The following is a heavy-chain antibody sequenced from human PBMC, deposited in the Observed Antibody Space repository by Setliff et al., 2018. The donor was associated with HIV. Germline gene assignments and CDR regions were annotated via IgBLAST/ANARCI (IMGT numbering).Heavy chain of an antibody. CDR3: AAVPWGHSSLIIDH. V-gene: IGHV3-48*03. CDR1: GLIFSSYE. CDR2: IGGHGSII. D-gene: IGHD3-16*01. J-gene: IGHJ4*02. Sequence: GGSLRLSCAASGLIFSSYEMNWVRRAPGKGLEWISFIGGHGSIIHYADSVKGRFTISRDNAKNSVYLQMHSLRVEDTAVYYCAAVPWGHSSLIIDHWGQGTPVTVSS.